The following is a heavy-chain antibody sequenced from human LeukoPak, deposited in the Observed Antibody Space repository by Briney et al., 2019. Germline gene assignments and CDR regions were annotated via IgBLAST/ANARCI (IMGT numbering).Heavy chain of an antibody. CDR2: IYYSGRT. CDR1: GGSLNNYY. J-gene: IGHJ4*02. CDR3: AREGHGEYFDY. V-gene: IGHV4-59*01. Sequence: PSETLSLTCTVSGGSLNNYYWTWIRQPPGKGLEWIAHIYYSGRTTYNPSLKSRVIIFVDTSKNQFSLKLSSVTAADTAVYYCAREGHGEYFDYWGQGTLVTVSS.